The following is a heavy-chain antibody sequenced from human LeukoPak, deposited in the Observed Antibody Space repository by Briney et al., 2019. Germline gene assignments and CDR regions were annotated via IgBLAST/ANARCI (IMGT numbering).Heavy chain of an antibody. V-gene: IGHV3-23*01. CDR2: ITGSGTFT. Sequence: GGSLRLSCAASGITFINYSMTWVRQAPGKGLEWGSAITGSGTFTDYADSVKGRFTISRDDSKNTLYLQMNSLRAEDTAIYYCAKRSAEGSGYFDSWGQGTLVTVSS. D-gene: IGHD6-19*01. CDR3: AKRSAEGSGYFDS. CDR1: GITFINYS. J-gene: IGHJ4*02.